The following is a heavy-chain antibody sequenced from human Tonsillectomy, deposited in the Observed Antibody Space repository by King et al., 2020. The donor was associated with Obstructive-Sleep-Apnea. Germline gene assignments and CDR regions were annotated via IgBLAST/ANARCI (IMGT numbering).Heavy chain of an antibody. D-gene: IGHD3-10*01. CDR2: IRSKLYGGTP. Sequence: VQLVESGGGLVQPGRSLRLSCTGSGFTFGDYALTWIRQSPGRGLEWVGFIRSKLYGGTPDYAASVKGRFSISRDDCTGIAYLQMNSLKTEDTAMYFCTRDYFGAGSYFFDHWGQGVLVTVSS. CDR1: GFTFGDYA. J-gene: IGHJ4*02. V-gene: IGHV3-49*03. CDR3: TRDYFGAGSYFFDH.